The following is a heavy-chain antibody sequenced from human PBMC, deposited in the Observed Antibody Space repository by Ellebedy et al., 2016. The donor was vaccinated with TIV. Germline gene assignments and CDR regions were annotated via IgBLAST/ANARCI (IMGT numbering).Heavy chain of an antibody. CDR1: GGSISGYY. J-gene: IGHJ5*02. CDR3: ARDTVVRGVNWFDP. Sequence: SETLSLTXTVSGGSISGYYWSWIRQPPGKGLEWIGYIYYSGSTNYNPSLKSRVTISVDTSKNQFSLKLSSVTAADTAVYYCARDTVVRGVNWFDPWGQGTLVTVSS. CDR2: IYYSGST. D-gene: IGHD3-10*01. V-gene: IGHV4-59*01.